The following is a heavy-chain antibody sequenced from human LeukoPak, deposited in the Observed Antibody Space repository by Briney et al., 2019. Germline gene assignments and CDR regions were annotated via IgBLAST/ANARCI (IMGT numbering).Heavy chain of an antibody. V-gene: IGHV4-39*02. J-gene: IGHJ3*01. CDR1: GGSISSPAYY. CDR3: ARDYGGNVNGAFDV. D-gene: IGHD4-23*01. CDR2: IYYSGTT. Sequence: PETLSLTCTVSGGSISSPAYYWGWIRQPPGKGLEWIGDIYYSGTTYYNSSLKSRVTISVDTSKNQFSLKLSSVTAADTAVYYCARDYGGNVNGAFDVWGQGTLVTVSS.